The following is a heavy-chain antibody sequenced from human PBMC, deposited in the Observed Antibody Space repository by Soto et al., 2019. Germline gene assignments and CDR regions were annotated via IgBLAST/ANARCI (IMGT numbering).Heavy chain of an antibody. D-gene: IGHD5-18*01. CDR1: GGSISSYY. CDR2: IYYSGST. CDR3: ARTLYSYGPRFDY. V-gene: IGHV4-59*01. J-gene: IGHJ4*02. Sequence: QVQLQESGPGLVKPSETLSLTCTVSGGSISSYYWSWIRQPPGKGLEWIGYIYYSGSTNYNPSLXXRXXISVDTAKNQFSLKLSSVTAADTAVYYCARTLYSYGPRFDYWGQGTLVTVSS.